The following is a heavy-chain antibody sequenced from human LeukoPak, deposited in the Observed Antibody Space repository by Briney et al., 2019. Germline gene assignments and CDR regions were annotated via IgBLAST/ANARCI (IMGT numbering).Heavy chain of an antibody. CDR2: TYYRSKWYN. J-gene: IGHJ5*02. CDR3: ARDLLADIAASWSWFDP. CDR1: GDSVSSNSAA. Sequence: SQTLSLTCAISGDSVSSNSAAWNWIRQSPSRGLEWLGRTYYRSKWYNDYAVSVKSRITINPDTSKNQFSLQLNSVTPEDTAVYYCARDLLADIAASWSWFDPWGQGTLVTVSS. V-gene: IGHV6-1*01. D-gene: IGHD6-13*01.